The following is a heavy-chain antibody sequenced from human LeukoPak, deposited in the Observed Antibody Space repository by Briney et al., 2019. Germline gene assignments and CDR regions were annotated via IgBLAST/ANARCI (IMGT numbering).Heavy chain of an antibody. J-gene: IGHJ4*02. CDR1: GGSISSYY. CDR2: IYYSGST. CDR3: ARGSGYYDSSGYPFDY. Sequence: PSETLSLTCTVSGGSISSYYWSWIRQPPGKGLEWIGYIYYSGSTNYNPSLKSRVTISVDTSKNQFSLKLSPATAADTAVYYCARGSGYYDSSGYPFDYWGQGTLVTVSS. V-gene: IGHV4-59*01. D-gene: IGHD3-22*01.